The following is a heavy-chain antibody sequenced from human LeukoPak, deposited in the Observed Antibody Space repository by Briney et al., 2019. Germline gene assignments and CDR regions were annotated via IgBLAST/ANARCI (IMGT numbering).Heavy chain of an antibody. CDR1: GFTVITND. V-gene: IGHV3-53*01. J-gene: IGHJ4*02. CDR2: LYSDGNT. CDR3: ARGVEPLAANTLAY. D-gene: IGHD1-14*01. Sequence: PGGSLRLSCAASGFTVITNDMNWVRQASGKGLEWVSVLYSDGNTKYADSVQGRFTISRDNSKNTLYLEMNSLSPDDTAVYYCARGVEPLAANTLAYWGQGTLVTVSS.